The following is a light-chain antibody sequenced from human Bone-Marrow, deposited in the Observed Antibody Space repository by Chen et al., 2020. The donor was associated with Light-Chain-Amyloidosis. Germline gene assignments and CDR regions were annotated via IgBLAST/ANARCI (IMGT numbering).Light chain of an antibody. V-gene: IGLV3-21*02. J-gene: IGLJ3*02. CDR1: NTGSTS. Sequence: SYVLTQPSSVSVAPGQTATIACGGNNTGSTSVHWYQQTPGQALLLVGYDDSDRPSGIPERLAGSNSGNTATLTISRVEAGDEADYYCQVWDGSSARPVFGGGTKLTVL. CDR3: QVWDGSSARPV. CDR2: DDS.